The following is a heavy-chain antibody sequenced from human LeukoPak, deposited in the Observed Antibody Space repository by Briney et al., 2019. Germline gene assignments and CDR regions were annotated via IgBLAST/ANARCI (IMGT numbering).Heavy chain of an antibody. V-gene: IGHV4-59*01. CDR1: GGSISSYY. CDR2: IYYSGST. Sequence: PETLSLTCTVSGGSISSYYWSWIRQPPGKRLEWIGYIYYSGSTNYNPSLKSRVTISVDTSKNQFSLKLSSVTAADTAVYYCARGDSYGYTYYFDYWGQGTLVTVSS. J-gene: IGHJ4*02. CDR3: ARGDSYGYTYYFDY. D-gene: IGHD5-18*01.